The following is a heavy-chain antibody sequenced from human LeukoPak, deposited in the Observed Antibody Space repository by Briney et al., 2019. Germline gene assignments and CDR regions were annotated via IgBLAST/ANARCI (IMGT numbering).Heavy chain of an antibody. D-gene: IGHD3-10*01. CDR2: IYYSGST. Sequence: PSETLSLTCTVSGGSISSYYWSWIRQPPGKGLEWIGCIYYSGSTNYNPSLKSRVTISVDTSKDQLSLKLSSVTAADTAVYFCARTPVFGSGNHYFDLWGQGTLVTVSS. CDR1: GGSISSYY. CDR3: ARTPVFGSGNHYFDL. J-gene: IGHJ4*02. V-gene: IGHV4-59*01.